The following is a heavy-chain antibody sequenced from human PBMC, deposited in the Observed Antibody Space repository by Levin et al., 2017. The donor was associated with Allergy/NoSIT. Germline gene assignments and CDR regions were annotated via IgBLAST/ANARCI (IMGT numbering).Heavy chain of an antibody. Sequence: ASVKVSCKASGGTFSSYAISWVRQAPGQGLEWMGGIIPMFGTANYAQKFQGRVTITADESTSTAYMELISLRSEDTAVYYCARDNGSSWPTTPSFDYWGQGTLVTVSS. CDR1: GGTFSSYA. CDR2: IIPMFGTA. J-gene: IGHJ4*02. D-gene: IGHD1-26*01. V-gene: IGHV1-69*13. CDR3: ARDNGSSWPTTPSFDY.